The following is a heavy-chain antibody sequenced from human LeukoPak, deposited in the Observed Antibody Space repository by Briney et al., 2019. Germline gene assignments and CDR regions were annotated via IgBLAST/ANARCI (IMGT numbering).Heavy chain of an antibody. CDR1: GYSITSGYN. CDR3: VRYCSSTTCYARAVDY. D-gene: IGHD2-2*01. V-gene: IGHV4-38-2*02. CDR2: IYHSGSA. J-gene: IGHJ4*02. Sequence: SSETLSLTCTVSGYSITSGYNWAWIRQPPGKVLEWIGSIYHSGSAYYNPSLKSRVTISVDTSKNQFSLKLSSVTAADTAVYYCVRYCSSTTCYARAVDYWGQGTLVTVSS.